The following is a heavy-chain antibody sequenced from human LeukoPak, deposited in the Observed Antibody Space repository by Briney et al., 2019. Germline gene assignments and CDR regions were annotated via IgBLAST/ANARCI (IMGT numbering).Heavy chain of an antibody. CDR3: ARVWDTSGYPIDY. CDR1: GYTFTGYY. D-gene: IGHD3-22*01. V-gene: IGHV1-2*02. J-gene: IGHJ4*02. CDR2: NNPNSGGT. Sequence: ASVKVSCKTSGYTFTGYYIHWVRQAPGQGLEWMGWNNPNSGGTNYPQNFQGRVTMTRDTSITTAYMEVSRLTFDDTAVYYCARVWDTSGYPIDYWGQGTLVTVS.